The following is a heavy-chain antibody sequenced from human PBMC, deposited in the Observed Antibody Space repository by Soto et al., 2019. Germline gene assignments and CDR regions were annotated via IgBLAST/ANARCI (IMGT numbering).Heavy chain of an antibody. V-gene: IGHV4-59*01. CDR3: ARGVYNYGPNYDYYYCMDV. Sequence: QVQLQESGPGLVKPSETLSLTCFVSGGSISSYYWSWIRQPPGKGLEWIGNIYYSGSTNYNPSLKSRVTISVDTSKNQFSLYLSSVTAADTAVYYCARGVYNYGPNYDYYYCMDVWGKGTTVTVSS. J-gene: IGHJ6*03. D-gene: IGHD5-18*01. CDR1: GGSISSYY. CDR2: IYYSGST.